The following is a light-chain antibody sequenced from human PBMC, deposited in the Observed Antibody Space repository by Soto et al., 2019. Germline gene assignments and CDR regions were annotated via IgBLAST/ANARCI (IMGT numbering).Light chain of an antibody. J-gene: IGKJ1*01. CDR1: QSVSNNY. V-gene: IGKV3-20*01. CDR3: QQYGSSGT. Sequence: EILMTQSPATLSVSPGERATLSCRASQSVSNNYLAWYQQKPGQAPRLLIYGASNRATGIPDRFSGSGSGTDFTLTISRLEPEDFAVYYCQQYGSSGTFGQGTKADVK. CDR2: GAS.